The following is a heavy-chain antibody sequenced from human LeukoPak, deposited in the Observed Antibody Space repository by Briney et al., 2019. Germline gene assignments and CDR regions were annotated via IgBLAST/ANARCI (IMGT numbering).Heavy chain of an antibody. D-gene: IGHD1-26*01. J-gene: IGHJ5*02. Sequence: PGGSLRLSCAASGFTFSSYSMNWVRQAPGKGLEWVSYISSSGSTIYYADSVKGRFTISRDNAKNSLYLQMNSLRAEDTAVYYCARGTTRAWFDPWGQGTLVTVSS. V-gene: IGHV3-48*04. CDR3: ARGTTRAWFDP. CDR1: GFTFSSYS. CDR2: ISSSGSTI.